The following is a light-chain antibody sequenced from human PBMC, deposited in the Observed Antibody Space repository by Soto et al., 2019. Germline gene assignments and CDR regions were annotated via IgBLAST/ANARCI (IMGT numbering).Light chain of an antibody. J-gene: IGKJ4*01. CDR2: DVS. CDR3: QQFNTYPALT. Sequence: AIQLTQSPSSLSASVGDRVTITCRASQGISSALAWYQQKPGKSPNLLIYDVSSLESGVPLRFSGSGSGTDFTLTISSLQPEDFATYYCQQFNTYPALTFGGGTKVEIK. V-gene: IGKV1-13*02. CDR1: QGISSA.